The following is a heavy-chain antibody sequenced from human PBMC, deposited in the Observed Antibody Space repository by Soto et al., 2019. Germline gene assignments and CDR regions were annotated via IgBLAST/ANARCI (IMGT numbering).Heavy chain of an antibody. CDR1: GGTFSSYD. CDR3: ATASGDTAMVNPYYYYGMDV. Sequence: QVQLVQSGAEVKKPGSSVKVSCKASGGTFSSYDISWVRQAPVQGLEWMGGIIPIFGTANYAQKFEGRVTITADESTSTAYMELSSLRCEDTDVYSCATASGDTAMVNPYYYYGMDVWGQGTTVTVA. J-gene: IGHJ6*02. CDR2: IIPIFGTA. V-gene: IGHV1-69*01. D-gene: IGHD5-18*01.